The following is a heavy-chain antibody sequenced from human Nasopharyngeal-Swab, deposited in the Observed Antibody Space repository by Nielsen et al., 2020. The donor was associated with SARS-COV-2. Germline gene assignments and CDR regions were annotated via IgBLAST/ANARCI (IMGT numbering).Heavy chain of an antibody. J-gene: IGHJ6*02. V-gene: IGHV4-39*01. Sequence: RQAPGKGLEWIGSIYYSGSTYYNPSLESRVTISVDTSKNQFSLKLSSVTAADTAVYYYARRVARAPRHEGDYYYGMDVWGQGTTVTVSS. CDR3: ARRVARAPRHEGDYYYGMDV. D-gene: IGHD3-16*01. CDR2: IYYSGST.